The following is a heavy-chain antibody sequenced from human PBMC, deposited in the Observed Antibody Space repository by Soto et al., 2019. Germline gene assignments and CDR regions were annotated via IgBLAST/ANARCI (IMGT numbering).Heavy chain of an antibody. CDR1: GGSISSGDYY. CDR2: IYYSGST. J-gene: IGHJ5*02. D-gene: IGHD3-10*01. Sequence: SETLSLTCTVSGGSISSGDYYWSWIRQPPGKGLEWIGYIYYSGSTYYNPSLKSRVTISVDTSKNQFSLKLSSVTAADTAVYYCARVVSGGSPRSGPPRPQYGSGSYYPPNWFDPWGQGTLVTVSS. V-gene: IGHV4-30-4*01. CDR3: ARVVSGGSPRSGPPRPQYGSGSYYPPNWFDP.